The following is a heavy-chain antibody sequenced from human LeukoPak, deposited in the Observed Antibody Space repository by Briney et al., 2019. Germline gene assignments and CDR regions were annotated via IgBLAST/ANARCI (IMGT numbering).Heavy chain of an antibody. D-gene: IGHD3-9*01. CDR1: GYTFTTSW. CDR2: VYPGGSDT. J-gene: IGHJ4*02. V-gene: IGHV5-51*01. CDR3: GKIYEYDVLNNYYPHFDH. Sequence: GESLKISCKGSGYTFTTSWIGWVRQMPGKGLEWMGIVYPGGSDTRYSPSFQGQVTISADKSINTAYLQWSSLKASDTAMYYCGKIYEYDVLNNYYPHFDHSGQGTLVTVSS.